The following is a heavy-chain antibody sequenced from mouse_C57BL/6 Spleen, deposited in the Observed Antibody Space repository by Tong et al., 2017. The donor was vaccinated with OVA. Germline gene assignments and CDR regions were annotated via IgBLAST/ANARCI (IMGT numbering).Heavy chain of an antibody. CDR1: GYSFSSYW. Sequence: VQLQESGAELVKPGASVKISCKASGYSFSSYWMNWVKQRPGKGLEWIGQIYPGDGDTNYNGKFKGKATLTADKSYSTAYMQLSSLTSEDSEVYFCARTGYYSNAMDYWGQGTSVTVSS. V-gene: IGHV1-80*01. CDR3: ARTGYYSNAMDY. CDR2: IYPGDGDT. J-gene: IGHJ4*01. D-gene: IGHD2-5*01.